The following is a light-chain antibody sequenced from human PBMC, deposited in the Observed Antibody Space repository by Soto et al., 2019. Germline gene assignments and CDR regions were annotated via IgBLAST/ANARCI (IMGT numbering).Light chain of an antibody. V-gene: IGLV2-11*01. CDR2: DVS. CDR1: SNDVGGYNY. CDR3: CSFAGRYAYV. Sequence: QSVLTQPRSVSGSPGQSVTISCTGTSNDVGGYNYVSWYQHHPGKAPKLMIYDVSKRPSGVPDRFSGSKSGNTASLTISGLQAEDEADYYCCSFAGRYAYVFGTGTKVTV. J-gene: IGLJ1*01.